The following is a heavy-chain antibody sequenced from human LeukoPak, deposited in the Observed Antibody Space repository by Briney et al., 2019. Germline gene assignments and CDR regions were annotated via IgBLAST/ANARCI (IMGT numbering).Heavy chain of an antibody. CDR3: AKTYYYDSSGYHFFDY. D-gene: IGHD3-22*01. J-gene: IGHJ4*02. V-gene: IGHV3-23*01. CDR1: GFTFSSYA. Sequence: GGSLRLSCAASGFTFSSYAMSWVRQAPGKGLEWVSAISGSGGSTYYADSVKGRFTITRDNSKDTLYLQMNSLRAEDTAVYYCAKTYYYDSSGYHFFDYWGQGTLVTVSS. CDR2: ISGSGGST.